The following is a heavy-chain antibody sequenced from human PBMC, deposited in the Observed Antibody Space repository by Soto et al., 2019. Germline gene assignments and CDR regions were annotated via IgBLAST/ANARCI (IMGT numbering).Heavy chain of an antibody. D-gene: IGHD2-2*02. V-gene: IGHV4-61*08. CDR1: GGSVSSGGYY. J-gene: IGHJ5*02. Sequence: SETLSLTCTVSGGSVSSGGYYWSWIRQPPGKGLEWIGYIYYSGSTNYNPSLKSRVTISIDTSKNQFSLRLNSVTAADTAVYYCARNKSPLYCSSTNCYTGDNWFDPWGQGTLVTVSS. CDR2: IYYSGST. CDR3: ARNKSPLYCSSTNCYTGDNWFDP.